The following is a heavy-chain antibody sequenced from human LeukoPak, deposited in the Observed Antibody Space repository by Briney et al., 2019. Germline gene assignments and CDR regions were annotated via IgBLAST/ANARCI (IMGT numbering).Heavy chain of an antibody. J-gene: IGHJ6*04. V-gene: IGHV1-18*01. D-gene: IGHD2-15*01. CDR2: ISAYNGNT. CDR1: GGTFSSYA. CDR3: ARDRSGVMDV. Sequence: ASVKVSCKASGGTFSSYAISWVRQAPGQGLEWMGWISAYNGNTNYAQKLQGRVTMTTDTPTSTAYMELRSLRSDDTAVYYCARDRSGVMDVWGKGTTVTVSS.